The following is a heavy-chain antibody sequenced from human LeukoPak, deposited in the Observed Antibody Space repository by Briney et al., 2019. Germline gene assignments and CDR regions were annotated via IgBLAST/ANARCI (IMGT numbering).Heavy chain of an antibody. J-gene: IGHJ4*02. Sequence: GGSLRLSCAASGFIFSEYYMTWIRQAPGKGLEWVSYISSSGSTIYYADSVKGRFTISRDNAKNSLYLQMNSLRAEDTAVYYCARCRQGGYYYDSSGYDYWGQGTLVTVSS. CDR3: ARCRQGGYYYDSSGYDY. D-gene: IGHD3-22*01. CDR2: ISSSGSTI. CDR1: GFIFSEYY. V-gene: IGHV3-11*01.